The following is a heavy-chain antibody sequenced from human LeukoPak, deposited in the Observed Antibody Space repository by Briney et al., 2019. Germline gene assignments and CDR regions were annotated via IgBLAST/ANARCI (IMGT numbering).Heavy chain of an antibody. Sequence: SETLSLTCTVSGDSINDHYWSWIRQPPGEGLEWIGYIYSSVSTNYNPSLKSRVTISIDTSKSQFSLKLTSVTAADTGVYYCARQWCSGNTCYRVDQLYYMDVWGKGPRSPSP. V-gene: IGHV4-4*09. CDR1: GDSINDHY. CDR3: ARQWCSGNTCYRVDQLYYMDV. CDR2: IYSSVST. J-gene: IGHJ6*03. D-gene: IGHD2-15*01.